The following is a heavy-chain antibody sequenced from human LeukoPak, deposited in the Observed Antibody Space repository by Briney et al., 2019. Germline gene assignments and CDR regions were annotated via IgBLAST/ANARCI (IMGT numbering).Heavy chain of an antibody. CDR3: ARGDYYYDSSGPDGTFDY. CDR1: GGSISSYY. V-gene: IGHV4-34*01. Sequence: PSETLSLTCTVSGGSISSYYWSWIRQPPGKGLEWIGEINHSGSTNYNPSLKSRVTISVDTSKNQFSLKLSSVIAADTAVYYCARGDYYYDSSGPDGTFDYWGQGTLVTVSS. J-gene: IGHJ4*02. D-gene: IGHD3-22*01. CDR2: INHSGST.